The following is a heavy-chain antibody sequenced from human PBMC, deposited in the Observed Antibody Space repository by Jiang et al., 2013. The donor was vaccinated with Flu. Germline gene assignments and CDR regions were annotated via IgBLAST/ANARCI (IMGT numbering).Heavy chain of an antibody. V-gene: IGHV1-46*01. CDR1: GYTFTSYY. CDR2: INPSGGST. CDR3: ARDQGPDGGVNAFDI. J-gene: IGHJ3*02. D-gene: IGHD1-14*01. Sequence: VKKPGASVKVSCKASGYTFTSYYMHWVRQAPGQGLEWMGIINPSGGSTSYAQRFQGRVTMTRDTSTSTVYMGLSSLRSEDTAVYYCARDQGPDGGVNAFDIWGQGTMVTVSS.